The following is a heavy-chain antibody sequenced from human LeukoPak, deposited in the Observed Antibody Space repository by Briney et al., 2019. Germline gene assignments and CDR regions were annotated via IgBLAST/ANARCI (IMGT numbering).Heavy chain of an antibody. CDR2: IYHSGST. J-gene: IGHJ4*02. CDR3: ASDCASSYFDY. CDR1: SDFISRRLY. Sequence: PSETLSLTCAVCSDFISRRLYRDWLRQAPGKGLEWIGSIYHSGSTHYNPSLKSRVTISVDTPKNLFSLKLSAVNASVSAVYSWASDCASSYFDYWGQGTLVTVSS. V-gene: IGHV4-38-2*01. D-gene: IGHD2-21*01.